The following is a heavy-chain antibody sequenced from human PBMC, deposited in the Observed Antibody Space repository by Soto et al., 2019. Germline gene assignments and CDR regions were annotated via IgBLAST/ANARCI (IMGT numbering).Heavy chain of an antibody. V-gene: IGHV1-69*01. D-gene: IGHD4-17*01. CDR2: FIPMLGTA. CDR1: GGSFSSYG. Sequence: QVQLVQSGAEVKKPGSSVKVSCKASGGSFSSYGISWVRQAPGQGLEWMRWFIPMLGTADYAQKFQGRVTVTADESTNTAYLELSSLRSEDTAVYYCAREGGDYGGVGGWFDPWGQGTLVTVSS. CDR3: AREGGDYGGVGGWFDP. J-gene: IGHJ5*02.